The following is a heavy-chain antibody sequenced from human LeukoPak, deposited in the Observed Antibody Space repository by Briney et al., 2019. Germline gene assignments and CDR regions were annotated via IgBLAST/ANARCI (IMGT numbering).Heavy chain of an antibody. V-gene: IGHV4-38-2*02. CDR1: GYSITSGFS. J-gene: IGHJ5*02. CDR3: AREWAVPGIDP. Sequence: SETLSLTCAVSGYSITSGFSWGWIRQPPGKGLEWIGTISHSGTTDYKSTLESRLTISMDTSKNLFSLRLTSVTAADTAVYYCAREWAVPGIDPWGQGTLVTVSS. D-gene: IGHD1-26*01. CDR2: ISHSGTT.